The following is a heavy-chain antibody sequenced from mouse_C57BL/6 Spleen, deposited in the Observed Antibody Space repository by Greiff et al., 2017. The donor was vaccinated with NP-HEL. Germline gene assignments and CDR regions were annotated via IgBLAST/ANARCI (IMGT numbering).Heavy chain of an antibody. CDR2: ISPGGSYT. CDR3: ARDRDGDCPYYSMDY. J-gene: IGHJ4*01. Sequence: EVHLVESGAGLVKPGASLKLSCAASGFTFSSYAMSWVRQTPEKRLEWVATISPGGSYTYYPDNVKGRFTLTTDTSTNNPYLQISRLKSEDTAIYYCARDRDGDCPYYSMDYWGQGTSVTVSS. V-gene: IGHV5-4*01. CDR1: GFTFSSYA. D-gene: IGHD2-13*01.